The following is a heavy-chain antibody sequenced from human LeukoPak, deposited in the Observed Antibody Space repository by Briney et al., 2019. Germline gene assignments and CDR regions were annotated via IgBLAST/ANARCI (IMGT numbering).Heavy chain of an antibody. CDR3: ARDPYYYDSSGYSP. J-gene: IGHJ4*02. D-gene: IGHD3-22*01. CDR1: GFTFSSYW. V-gene: IGHV3-7*03. Sequence: PGGSLRLSCAASGFTFSSYWMSWVRQAPGKGLEWVANIKQDGSEKYYVDSVKGRFTISRDNAKSSLYLQMNSLRAEDTAVYYCARDPYYYDSSGYSPWGQGTLVTVSS. CDR2: IKQDGSEK.